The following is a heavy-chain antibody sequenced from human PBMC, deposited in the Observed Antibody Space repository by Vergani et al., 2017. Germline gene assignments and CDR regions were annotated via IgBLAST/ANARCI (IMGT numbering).Heavy chain of an antibody. D-gene: IGHD6-6*01. CDR3: ARDGRHIAARNWCDP. V-gene: IGHV1-69*01. Sequence: QVQLVQSGAEVKKPGSSVKVSCKASGGTFSSYAISWVRQAPGQGLEWMGGIIPIFGTANYAQKFQGSFTITAGESTSTAYMELSSLRSEDTAVYYCARDGRHIAARNWCDPWGQGTLVTVSS. J-gene: IGHJ5*02. CDR2: IIPIFGTA. CDR1: GGTFSSYA.